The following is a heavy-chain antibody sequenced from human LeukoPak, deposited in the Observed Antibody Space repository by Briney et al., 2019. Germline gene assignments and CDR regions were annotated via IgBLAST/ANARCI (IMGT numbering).Heavy chain of an antibody. CDR2: ISSRSSYI. J-gene: IGHJ6*02. D-gene: IGHD3-10*01. V-gene: IGHV3-21*01. Sequence: GGSLRLSCAASGFTFSSYSMNWVRQAPGKGLEWVSSISSRSSYIYYADSVKGRFTISRDNAKNSLYLRMNSLRAEDTAVYYCAGPGASDYGMDVWGQGTTVTVSS. CDR1: GFTFSSYS. CDR3: AGPGASDYGMDV.